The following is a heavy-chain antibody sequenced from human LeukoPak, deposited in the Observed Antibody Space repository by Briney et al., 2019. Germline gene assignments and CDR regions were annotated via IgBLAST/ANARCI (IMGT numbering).Heavy chain of an antibody. J-gene: IGHJ5*02. CDR1: GYTFTDYY. CDR3: ARGSSSSVDP. Sequence: GATVKISCKVSGYTFTDYYMHWVQQAPGKGLEWMGLVDPEDGETIYAEKFQGRVTITADTSTDTAYMELSSLRSDDTAVYYCARGSSSSVDPWGQGTLVTVSS. CDR2: VDPEDGET. V-gene: IGHV1-69-2*01. D-gene: IGHD6-6*01.